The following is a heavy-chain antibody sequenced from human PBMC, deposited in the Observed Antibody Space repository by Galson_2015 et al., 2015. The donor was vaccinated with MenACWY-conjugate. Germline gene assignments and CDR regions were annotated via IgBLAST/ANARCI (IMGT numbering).Heavy chain of an antibody. D-gene: IGHD2-2*01. Sequence: SVKVSCKASGGTFSSYAISWVRQAPGQGLEWMGGIIPIFGTANYAQKFQGRVTITADESTSTAYMELSSLRSEDTAVYYCARDGGAYCSSTSCYSSHGWFDPWGQGTLVTVSS. CDR2: IIPIFGTA. CDR3: ARDGGAYCSSTSCYSSHGWFDP. J-gene: IGHJ5*02. V-gene: IGHV1-69*13. CDR1: GGTFSSYA.